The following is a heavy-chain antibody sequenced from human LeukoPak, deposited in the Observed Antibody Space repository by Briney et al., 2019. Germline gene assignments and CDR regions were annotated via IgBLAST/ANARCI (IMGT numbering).Heavy chain of an antibody. Sequence: SETLSLTCTVSGGSISSGGYYWSWIRQHPGKGLEWIGYIYYSGSTYYNPSLKSQVTISVDTSKNQFSLKLSSVTAADTAVYYCARVSSSWPGPGYYYYYGMDVWGQGTTVTVSS. CDR2: IYYSGST. D-gene: IGHD6-13*01. V-gene: IGHV4-31*01. CDR3: ARVSSSWPGPGYYYYYGMDV. CDR1: GGSISSGGYY. J-gene: IGHJ6*02.